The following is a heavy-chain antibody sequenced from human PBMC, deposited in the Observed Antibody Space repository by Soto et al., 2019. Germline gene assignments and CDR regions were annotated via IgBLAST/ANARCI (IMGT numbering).Heavy chain of an antibody. D-gene: IGHD2-8*01. CDR2: ISSDGGLQ. J-gene: IGHJ4*02. CDR3: AREVVTTQWFFDN. V-gene: IGHV3-30-3*01. Sequence: ESGGGVVQHGGSLRLSCSTSGFTFSSHSMHWFRQAPGRGLEWVAVISSDGGLQFYADSVRGRFTISRDNSKNTLYLQMNSLRDEDTALYYCAREVVTTQWFFDNWGQGILVAVSS. CDR1: GFTFSSHS.